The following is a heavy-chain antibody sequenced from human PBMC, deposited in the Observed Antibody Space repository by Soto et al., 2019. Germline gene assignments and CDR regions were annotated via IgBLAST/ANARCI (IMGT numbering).Heavy chain of an antibody. J-gene: IGHJ3*02. CDR1: GGSITSRSYY. V-gene: IGHV4-39*01. D-gene: IGHD1-26*01. CDR2: LYYSGSS. CDR3: ARPLYSGSFGAFDI. Sequence: SETLSLTCSVSGGSITSRSYYWGWIRQPPGKGLEWIGNLYYSGSSYYNPSLNSRVTISLDASKNQFSLKVSSVTAADTAVYYCARPLYSGSFGAFDIWGQGTTVTVSS.